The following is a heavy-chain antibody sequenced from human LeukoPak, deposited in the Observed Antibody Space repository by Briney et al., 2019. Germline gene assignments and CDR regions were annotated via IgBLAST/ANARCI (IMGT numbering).Heavy chain of an antibody. Sequence: MPSETLSLTCAVYGGSFSGYYWSWIRQPPGKGLEWIGEINHSGSTNYNPSLKSRVTISVDTSKNQFSLQLSSLTPEDTAVYYCARAYRLEGNRVFDYWGQGTLVTVSS. J-gene: IGHJ4*02. CDR2: INHSGST. V-gene: IGHV4-34*01. CDR1: GGSFSGYY. CDR3: ARAYRLEGNRVFDY. D-gene: IGHD1-1*01.